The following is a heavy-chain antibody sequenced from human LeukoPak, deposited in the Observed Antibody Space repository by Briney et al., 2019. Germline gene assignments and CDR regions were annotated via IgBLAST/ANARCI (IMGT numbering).Heavy chain of an antibody. CDR3: ARADSSGYPDAFDI. D-gene: IGHD3-22*01. Sequence: TSETLSLTCSVSGGSISSYYWSWIRQPAGKGLEWIGRIYTSGSTNYNPSLKSRVTMSVDTSKNQFSLKLSSVTAADTAVYYCARADSSGYPDAFDIWGQGTMVTVSS. V-gene: IGHV4-4*07. CDR1: GGSISSYY. CDR2: IYTSGST. J-gene: IGHJ3*02.